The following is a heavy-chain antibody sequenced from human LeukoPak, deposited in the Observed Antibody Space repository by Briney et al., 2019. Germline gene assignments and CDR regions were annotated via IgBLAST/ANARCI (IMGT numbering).Heavy chain of an antibody. D-gene: IGHD3/OR15-3a*01. CDR2: IYYSGTT. CDR1: SGSISSSSYC. J-gene: IGHJ5*01. CDR3: ARQQPEIWTGYDWADGWFDS. Sequence: SETLSLTYTVSSGSISSSSYCWAWIRQPPGKGPEWIGSIYYSGTTFYNPSLKSRVTISVDTSKNQFSLRLTSVTAADTAVYYCARQQPEIWTGYDWADGWFDSWGQGTLATVSS. V-gene: IGHV4-39*01.